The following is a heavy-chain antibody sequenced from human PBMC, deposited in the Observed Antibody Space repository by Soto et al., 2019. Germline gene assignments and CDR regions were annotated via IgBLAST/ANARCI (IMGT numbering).Heavy chain of an antibody. CDR2: IYYSGST. CDR1: GGSISSGGYY. D-gene: IGHD5-18*01. Sequence: SETLSLTCTVSGGSISSGGYYWSWIRQHPGKGLEWIGYIYYSGSTYYNPSLKSRVTISVDTSKNQFSLKLSSVTAADTAVYYCARGFAPGYSYGYTFDYWGQGTLVTVSS. V-gene: IGHV4-31*03. J-gene: IGHJ4*02. CDR3: ARGFAPGYSYGYTFDY.